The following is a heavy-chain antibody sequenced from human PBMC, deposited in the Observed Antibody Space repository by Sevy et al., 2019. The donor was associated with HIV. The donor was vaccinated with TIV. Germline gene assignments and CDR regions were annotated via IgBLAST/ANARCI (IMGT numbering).Heavy chain of an antibody. D-gene: IGHD6-13*01. CDR1: GYTFTGYY. Sequence: ASVKVSCKASGYTFTGYYMHWVRQVPGQGLEWMGWINPNSGGTNYAQKFQGRVTMTRDTSISTAYMELSRLRSDDTAVYYCARDSGSSWRLGYYGMDVWGQGTTVTVSS. CDR2: INPNSGGT. CDR3: ARDSGSSWRLGYYGMDV. V-gene: IGHV1-2*02. J-gene: IGHJ6*02.